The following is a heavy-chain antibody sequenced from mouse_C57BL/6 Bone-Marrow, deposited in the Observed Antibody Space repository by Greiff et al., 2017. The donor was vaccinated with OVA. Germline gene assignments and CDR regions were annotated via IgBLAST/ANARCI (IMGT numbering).Heavy chain of an antibody. CDR1: GFSLTSYG. CDR3: AKNARGYSAWFAY. D-gene: IGHD2-3*01. Sequence: VMLVESGPGLVQPSQSLSITCTVSGFSLTSYGVHWVRQSPGKGLEWLGVIWRGGSTDYNAAFMSRLSITKDNSKSQVFFKMNSLQADDTARYYCAKNARGYSAWFAYWGQGTLVTVSA. J-gene: IGHJ3*01. CDR2: IWRGGST. V-gene: IGHV2-5*01.